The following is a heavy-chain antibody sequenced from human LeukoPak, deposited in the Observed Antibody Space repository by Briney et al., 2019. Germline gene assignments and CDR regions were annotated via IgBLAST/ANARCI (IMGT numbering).Heavy chain of an antibody. J-gene: IGHJ3*02. V-gene: IGHV4-59*01. CDR1: GGSISSYY. CDR3: ARDPRGYSYGDAFDI. Sequence: PSETLSLTCTVSGGSISSYYWSWIRQPPGKGLEWIGYIYYSGSTNYNPSLKSRVTISVDTSKNQFSLKLSSVTAADTAVYYCARDPRGYSYGDAFDIWGQGTMVTVSS. CDR2: IYYSGST. D-gene: IGHD5-18*01.